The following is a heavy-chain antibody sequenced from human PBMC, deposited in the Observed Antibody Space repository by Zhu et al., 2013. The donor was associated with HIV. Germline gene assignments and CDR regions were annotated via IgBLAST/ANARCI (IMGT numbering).Heavy chain of an antibody. D-gene: IGHD6-13*01. CDR2: IYYSGST. Sequence: QVQLQESGPGLVKPSETLSLTCTVSGGSISSYYWSWIRQPPGKGLEWIGYIYYSGSTNYNPSLKSRVTISVDTSKNQFSLKLSSVTAADTAVYYCARTRTYSSSSNWFDPWGQGTLVTVSS. J-gene: IGHJ5*02. V-gene: IGHV4-59*01. CDR1: GGSISSYY. CDR3: ARTRTYSSSSNWFDP.